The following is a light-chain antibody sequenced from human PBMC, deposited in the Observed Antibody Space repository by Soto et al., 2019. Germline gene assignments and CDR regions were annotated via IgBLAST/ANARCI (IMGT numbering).Light chain of an antibody. CDR3: QQVFT. CDR2: DAS. Sequence: DIQRTQSPSTLSAAVGDRVTITCRTSQSVSYWLALYQQNPGKAPKLLIYDASSLKSGVPSRFSGHGSGTEFTLSISTLQPVDSATYFCQQVFTFGHGTRVDIK. J-gene: IGKJ3*01. V-gene: IGKV1-5*01. CDR1: QSVSYW.